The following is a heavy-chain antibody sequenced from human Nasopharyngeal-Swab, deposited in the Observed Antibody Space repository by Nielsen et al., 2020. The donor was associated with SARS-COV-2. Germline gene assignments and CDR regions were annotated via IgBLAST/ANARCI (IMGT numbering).Heavy chain of an antibody. J-gene: IGHJ3*02. CDR3: ARVRYYYDSHGAFDI. D-gene: IGHD3-22*01. V-gene: IGHV1-2*04. CDR2: INPNSGGT. Sequence: ASVKVSCKASGYTFTGYYMHWVRQAPGQGLEWMGWINPNSGGTNYAQKFQGWVTMTRDMSISTAYMELSRLRSDDTAVYYCARVRYYYDSHGAFDIWGQGTMVTVSS. CDR1: GYTFTGYY.